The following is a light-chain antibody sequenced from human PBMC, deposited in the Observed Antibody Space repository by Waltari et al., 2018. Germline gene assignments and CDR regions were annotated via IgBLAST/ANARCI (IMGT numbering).Light chain of an antibody. CDR1: QTLFWSDNKRDY. V-gene: IGKV4-1*01. J-gene: IGKJ2*01. Sequence: DIVMTQSPDSLAVSLGERATVHCKSSQTLFWSDNKRDYLAWYQQKPGQSPKLLLYWASIRESGVPERFSGGGSGTDFTLTISSLQAEDVAVYYCQQYYSTPYTFGQGTKVEAK. CDR2: WAS. CDR3: QQYYSTPYT.